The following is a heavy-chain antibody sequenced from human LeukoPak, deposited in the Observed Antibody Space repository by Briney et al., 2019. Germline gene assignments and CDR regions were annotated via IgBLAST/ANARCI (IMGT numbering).Heavy chain of an antibody. CDR3: ARXXGERGSGSYLIAY. Sequence: ASVKVSCKASGYTFTGYYMHWVRQAPGQGLEWMGWINPNSGGTNYAQKFQGRVTMTRDTSISTAYMELSRLRSDDTAVYYCARXXGERGSGSYLIAYWGQGTLVTVSS. D-gene: IGHD3-10*01. CDR1: GYTFTGYY. J-gene: IGHJ4*02. V-gene: IGHV1-2*02. CDR2: INPNSGGT.